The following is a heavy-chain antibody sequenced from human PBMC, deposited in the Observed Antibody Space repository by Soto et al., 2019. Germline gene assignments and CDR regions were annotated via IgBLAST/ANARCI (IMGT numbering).Heavy chain of an antibody. Sequence: EVQLLESGGGLAQPGGSLRLSCAASGFTFSTYAMSWVRKAPGKGLEWVSAISGSADNTYYADSVEGRFTISRDNSKNTLYLQMNSLRAEDTAVYYCARAPPDSISWYWFDYWGQGTLVTVSS. CDR3: ARAPPDSISWYWFDY. V-gene: IGHV3-23*01. CDR2: ISGSADNT. J-gene: IGHJ4*02. CDR1: GFTFSTYA. D-gene: IGHD6-13*01.